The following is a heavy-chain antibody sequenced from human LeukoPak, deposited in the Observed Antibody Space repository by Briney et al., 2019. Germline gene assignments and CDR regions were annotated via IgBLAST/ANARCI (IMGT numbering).Heavy chain of an antibody. Sequence: ASVKVSCKASGYTFTGYYMHWVRQAPGQGLEWMGWINPNSGGTNYAQKFQGRVTMTRDTSISTAYMELSRLRSDDTAVYYCARVPKRGYGFDYWGQGTLVTVSS. V-gene: IGHV1-2*02. D-gene: IGHD5-18*01. CDR1: GYTFTGYY. CDR3: ARVPKRGYGFDY. CDR2: INPNSGGT. J-gene: IGHJ4*02.